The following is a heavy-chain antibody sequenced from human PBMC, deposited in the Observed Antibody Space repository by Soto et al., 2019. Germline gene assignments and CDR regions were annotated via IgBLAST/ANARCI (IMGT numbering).Heavy chain of an antibody. J-gene: IGHJ5*02. Sequence: SETLSLTCTVSGASLSDYFWSWIRQPAGKGLEWIGRIYASGYSSYNASLKSRVSMSIDTSKKQFSLKLGSVTAADTAVYYCARSQYGGGSYYWFDPWGQGTLVTVSS. D-gene: IGHD3-10*01. V-gene: IGHV4-4*07. CDR1: GASLSDYF. CDR2: IYASGYS. CDR3: ARSQYGGGSYYWFDP.